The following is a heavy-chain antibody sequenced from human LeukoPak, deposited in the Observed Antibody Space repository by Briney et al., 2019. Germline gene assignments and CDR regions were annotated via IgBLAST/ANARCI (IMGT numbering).Heavy chain of an antibody. J-gene: IGHJ4*02. D-gene: IGHD3-22*01. CDR1: GFTFSSYA. Sequence: GGSLRLSCAASGFTFSSYAMHWVRQAPGKGLGYVSAISSNGGSTYYANSVKGRFTISRDNSKNTLYLQMGSLRAEDMAVYYCARDRDSSGYYYVGPDYWGQGTLVTVSS. CDR2: ISSNGGST. V-gene: IGHV3-64*01. CDR3: ARDRDSSGYYYVGPDY.